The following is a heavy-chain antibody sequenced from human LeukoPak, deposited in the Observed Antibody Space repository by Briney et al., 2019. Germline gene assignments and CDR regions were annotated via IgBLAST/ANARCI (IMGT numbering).Heavy chain of an antibody. V-gene: IGHV3-30*04. CDR2: ISYDGSNK. CDR1: GFTFSSYA. J-gene: IGHJ6*04. CDR3: ARTYSSGWYSDYGMDV. D-gene: IGHD6-19*01. Sequence: PGRSLRLSGAASGFTFSSYAMHWVRQAPGKGLEWVAVISYDGSNKYYADSVKGRFTISRDNSKNTLYLQMNSLRAEDTAVYYCARTYSSGWYSDYGMDVWGKGTTVTVSS.